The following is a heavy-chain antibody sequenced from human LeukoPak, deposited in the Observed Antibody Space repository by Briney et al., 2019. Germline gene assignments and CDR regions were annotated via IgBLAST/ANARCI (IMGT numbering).Heavy chain of an antibody. D-gene: IGHD3-10*01. V-gene: IGHV3-7*01. CDR1: GFSFSSYW. Sequence: GGSLRLSCAASGFSFSSYWMSWVRQAPGKGLEWVANIKQDGSEKYYVDSVKGRFTISRDNAKNSLYLQMNSLRAEDTAVYYCARFRGDRYFDYWGQGTLVTVSS. CDR3: ARFRGDRYFDY. J-gene: IGHJ4*02. CDR2: IKQDGSEK.